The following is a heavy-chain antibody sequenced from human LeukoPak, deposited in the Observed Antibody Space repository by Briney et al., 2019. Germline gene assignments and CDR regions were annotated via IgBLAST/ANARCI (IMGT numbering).Heavy chain of an antibody. J-gene: IGHJ4*02. CDR2: IYYSGST. Sequence: SETLSLTCTVSGGSISSSSYYWGWIRQPPGKGLEWIGSIYYSGSTYYNPSLKSRVTMSVDTSKNQFSLKLSSVTAADTAVYYCARQPYSSGWYTSPPGFDYWGQGTLVTVSS. D-gene: IGHD6-19*01. CDR3: ARQPYSSGWYTSPPGFDY. V-gene: IGHV4-39*01. CDR1: GGSISSSSYY.